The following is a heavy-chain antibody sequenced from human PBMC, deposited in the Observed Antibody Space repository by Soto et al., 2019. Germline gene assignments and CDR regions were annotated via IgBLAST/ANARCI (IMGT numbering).Heavy chain of an antibody. V-gene: IGHV1-3*01. CDR3: ARETANIVVVVAATRAWFDP. J-gene: IGHJ5*02. CDR1: GYTFTSYA. D-gene: IGHD2-15*01. CDR2: INAGNGNT. Sequence: GASVKVSCKASGYTFTSYAMHWVRQAPGQRLEWMGWINAGNGNTKYSQKFQGRVTITRDTSASTAYMELSSLRSEDTAVYYCARETANIVVVVAATRAWFDPWGQGTLVTVSS.